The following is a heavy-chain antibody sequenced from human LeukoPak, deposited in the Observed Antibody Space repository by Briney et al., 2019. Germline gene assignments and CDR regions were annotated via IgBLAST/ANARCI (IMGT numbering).Heavy chain of an antibody. CDR3: ARGWGGSHYVWGSYRSPPPFDY. D-gene: IGHD3-16*02. CDR2: INHSGST. J-gene: IGHJ4*02. CDR1: GGSFSGYY. Sequence: SETLSLTCAVYGGSFSGYYWSWIRQPPGKGLEWIGEINHSGSTNYNPSPKSRVTISVDTSKNQFSLKLSSVTAADTAVYYCARGWGGSHYVWGSYRSPPPFDYWGQGTLVTVSS. V-gene: IGHV4-34*01.